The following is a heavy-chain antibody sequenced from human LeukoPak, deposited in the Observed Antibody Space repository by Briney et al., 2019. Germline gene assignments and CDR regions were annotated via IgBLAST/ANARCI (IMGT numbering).Heavy chain of an antibody. D-gene: IGHD3-10*01. V-gene: IGHV4-34*01. CDR2: INHSGSS. Sequence: PSDTLSLTCVVYGGWFSGYYWSWIRQPPGTGLEWIGEINHSGSSNYNPSLQSRVTISVDTSKNQFSLKLSSVTAADTAVYYCASVLRYGGSGSYYPYLIFDYWGQGTLVSVSS. CDR1: GGWFSGYY. J-gene: IGHJ4*02. CDR3: ASVLRYGGSGSYYPYLIFDY.